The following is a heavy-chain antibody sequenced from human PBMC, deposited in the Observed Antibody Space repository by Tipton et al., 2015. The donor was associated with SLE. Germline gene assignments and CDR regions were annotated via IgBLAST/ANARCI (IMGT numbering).Heavy chain of an antibody. Sequence: SLRLSCAASGFIVSANYMSWVRQAPGKGLEWVSVIYSAGSTYYADSVRGGFTISRDNSKNTLYLQMNSLRAEDTAVYYCARDPKYYYDSSQSYYYYGMDVWGQGTTVTVSS. CDR3: ARDPKYYYDSSQSYYYYGMDV. V-gene: IGHV3-66*01. D-gene: IGHD3-22*01. J-gene: IGHJ6*02. CDR1: GFIVSANY. CDR2: IYSAGST.